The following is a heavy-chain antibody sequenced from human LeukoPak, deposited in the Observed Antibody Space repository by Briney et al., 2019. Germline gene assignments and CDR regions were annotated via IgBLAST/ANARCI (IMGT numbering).Heavy chain of an antibody. CDR1: GFTFSSYA. D-gene: IGHD2-15*01. V-gene: IGHV3-23*01. CDR3: ARDRGGSYSAIDY. CDR2: ISGSGGST. Sequence: GGSLRLSCAASGFTFSSYAMSWVRQAPGKGLGWVSAISGSGGSTYYADSVKGRFTISRDNSKNTLYLQMNSLRAEDTAVYYCARDRGGSYSAIDYWGQGTLVTVSS. J-gene: IGHJ4*02.